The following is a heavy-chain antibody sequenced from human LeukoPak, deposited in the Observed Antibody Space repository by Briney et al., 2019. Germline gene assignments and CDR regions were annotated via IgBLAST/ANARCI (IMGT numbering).Heavy chain of an antibody. V-gene: IGHV3-53*01. CDR1: GFTVSTNH. CDR2: IHNGGST. D-gene: IGHD1-26*01. CDR3: ATSIVGFTYDEHFQH. Sequence: GGSLRLSCVASGFTVSTNHMNWVRQAPGRGLGWVSVIHNGGSTYYADSVKGRFTISRDNSKNTLYLQLNSLRVEDTAVYYCATSIVGFTYDEHFQHWGQGTLVTVSS. J-gene: IGHJ1*01.